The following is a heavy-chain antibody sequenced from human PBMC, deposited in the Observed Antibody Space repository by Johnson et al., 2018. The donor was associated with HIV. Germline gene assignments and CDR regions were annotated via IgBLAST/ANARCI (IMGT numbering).Heavy chain of an antibody. V-gene: IGHV3-72*01. CDR2: TKNKPNSYTT. CDR3: ARDGYSGGFDI. Sequence: VQLVESGGGLVQPGGSLRLSCAASGFTFSDHYMDWVRQAPGKGLEWVGRTKNKPNSYTTEYPASGQGRFTISRDDSKNSLYLQMNSRKIEDTAVYYCARDGYSGGFDIWGQGTMVTVSP. CDR1: GFTFSDHY. J-gene: IGHJ3*02. D-gene: IGHD2-21*01.